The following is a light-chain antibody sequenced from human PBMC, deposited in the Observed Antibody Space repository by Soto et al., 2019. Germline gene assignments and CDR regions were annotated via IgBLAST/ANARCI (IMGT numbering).Light chain of an antibody. V-gene: IGLV2-23*02. J-gene: IGLJ3*02. CDR3: LSSAGRSRWV. CDR1: SSAIGSCNS. Sequence: YASTQPAPVPGSPAQAFTISSTGTSSAIGSCNSIAWYQQHPGKAPRVMISDVTKPPSEISNRFSGSKSGSTASLTISGLQAEDEADYCWLSSAGRSRWVLGGGPTLNV. CDR2: DVT.